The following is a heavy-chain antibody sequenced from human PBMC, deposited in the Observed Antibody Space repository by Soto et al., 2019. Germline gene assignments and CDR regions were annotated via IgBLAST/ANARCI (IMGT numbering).Heavy chain of an antibody. CDR2: IYYSGST. CDR1: GGSISSGGYY. Sequence: SETLSLTCTVSGGSISSGGYYWSWIRQHPGKGLEWIGYIYYSGSTYYNPSLKSRVTISVDTSKNQFSLKLSSVTAADTAVYYCARDVAGYYDILTGYYKRSHAFDIWGQGTMVTV. D-gene: IGHD3-9*01. J-gene: IGHJ3*02. V-gene: IGHV4-31*03. CDR3: ARDVAGYYDILTGYYKRSHAFDI.